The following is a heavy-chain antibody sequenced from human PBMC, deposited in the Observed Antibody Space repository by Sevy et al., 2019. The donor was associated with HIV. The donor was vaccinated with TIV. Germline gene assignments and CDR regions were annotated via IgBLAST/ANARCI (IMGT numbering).Heavy chain of an antibody. CDR1: GVSISSYY. V-gene: IGHV4-59*08. CDR3: EGHLSVGTSSLDV. CDR2: VHSSGSA. D-gene: IGHD1-26*01. Sequence: SETLSLTCAVSGVSISSYYWSWIRQPPGKGLEWIAFVHSSGSATSNPSLSNRVTISIDTSTNQFSLKLTSVIAADTAVYYCEGHLSVGTSSLDVWGQGTTVTVSS. J-gene: IGHJ6*02.